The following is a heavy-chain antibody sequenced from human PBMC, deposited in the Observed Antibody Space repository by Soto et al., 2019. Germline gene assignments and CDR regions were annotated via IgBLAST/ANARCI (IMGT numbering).Heavy chain of an antibody. CDR2: ISAYNGNT. V-gene: IGHV1-18*01. CDR3: ARVGPPQCQHLVAAAGRCWFDP. CDR1: GYTFTSYG. Sequence: QVQRVQSGAEVKKPGASVKVSCKASGYTFTSYGISWVRQAPGQGREWMGWISAYNGNTNYAQKLQGRVTMTTDTSMSTAYMEMRSLKSADTAVDYCARVGPPQCQHLVAAAGRCWFDPWGQGTLVTVSS. J-gene: IGHJ5*02. D-gene: IGHD2-15*01.